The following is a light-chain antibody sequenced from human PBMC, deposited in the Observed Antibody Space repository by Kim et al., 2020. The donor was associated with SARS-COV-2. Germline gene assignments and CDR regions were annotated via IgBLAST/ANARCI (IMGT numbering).Light chain of an antibody. CDR2: DAS. V-gene: IGKV3-11*01. Sequence: SPGERATSSCRASQSVSSYLAWYQQKPGQAPRLLIYDASNRATGIPARFSGSGSGTDFTLTISSLEPEDFAVYYCQQRSNWPPVTFGQGTRLEIK. J-gene: IGKJ5*01. CDR1: QSVSSY. CDR3: QQRSNWPPVT.